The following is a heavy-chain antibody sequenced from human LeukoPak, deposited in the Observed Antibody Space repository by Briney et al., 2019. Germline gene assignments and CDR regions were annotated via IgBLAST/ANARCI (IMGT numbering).Heavy chain of an antibody. CDR3: ARDRGSGRDGYNRWFDP. J-gene: IGHJ5*02. V-gene: IGHV1-18*01. Sequence: ASVKVSCKASGYTFTSYGIGWVRQAPGQGLEWMGWISAYNGNTNYAQKLQGRVTMTTDTSTSTAYMELRSLRSDDTAVYNCARDRGSGRDGYNRWFDPWGQGTLVTVSS. D-gene: IGHD5-24*01. CDR1: GYTFTSYG. CDR2: ISAYNGNT.